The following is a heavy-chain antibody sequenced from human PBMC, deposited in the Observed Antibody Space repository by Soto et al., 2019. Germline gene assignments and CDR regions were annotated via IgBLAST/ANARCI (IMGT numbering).Heavy chain of an antibody. CDR2: ISMDGSFE. J-gene: IGHJ4*02. D-gene: IGHD3-16*01. CDR1: GFIFSNYG. V-gene: IGHV3-30*18. CDR3: AKSGHTSMIGFLFDF. Sequence: GWSLRLSCAASGFIFSNYGMHWVRQPPGKGLEWVAFISMDGSFEYQADSVRGRFTISRDNSKDTLYLQMNSLSAEDTAVYYCAKSGHTSMIGFLFDFWGQGTLVTVSS.